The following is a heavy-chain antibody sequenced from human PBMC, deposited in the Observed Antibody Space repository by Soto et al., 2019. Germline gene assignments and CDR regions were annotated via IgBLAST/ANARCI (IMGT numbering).Heavy chain of an antibody. CDR1: GFTFGIYG. V-gene: IGHV3-23*01. J-gene: IGHJ4*02. CDR2: ISGSGGGT. Sequence: EVQLLESGGGLVQPGGSLRLSCAASGFTFGIYGMSWVRQAPGKGLEWVSVISGSGGGTYYADSVKGRFTISRDNSKSTLYLQMSSLTAEDTAVYYCAKLYYYGSGRGYFDYWGQGTLVTVSS. D-gene: IGHD3-10*01. CDR3: AKLYYYGSGRGYFDY.